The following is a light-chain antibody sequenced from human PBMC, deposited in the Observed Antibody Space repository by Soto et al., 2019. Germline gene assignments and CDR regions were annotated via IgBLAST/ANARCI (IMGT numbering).Light chain of an antibody. CDR1: QSIVNF. CDR2: AAF. CDR3: QQSYSTPPWT. V-gene: IGKV1-39*01. Sequence: IQLTQSPSSLSASLGDRVTFTCRASQSIVNFLSWYQQKPGKPPKLLTYAAFNLKSGVPSRFSGSGSGTNFSLTISSLQPEDFATYYCQQSYSTPPWTFGQGTKVDI. J-gene: IGKJ1*01.